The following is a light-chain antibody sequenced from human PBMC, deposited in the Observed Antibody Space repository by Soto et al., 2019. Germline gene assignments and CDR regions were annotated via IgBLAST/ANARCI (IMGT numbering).Light chain of an antibody. J-gene: IGKJ5*01. Sequence: DIQLTQSPSFLSASVGDRVTITCRASQGISSYFAWYQQKPGKAPKLLIYDASTLQSGVPSRFSGSGSGTEFSLTISSLQPEDFATYYCQQLGSYPITFGQGTRLEIK. CDR1: QGISSY. V-gene: IGKV1-9*01. CDR3: QQLGSYPIT. CDR2: DAS.